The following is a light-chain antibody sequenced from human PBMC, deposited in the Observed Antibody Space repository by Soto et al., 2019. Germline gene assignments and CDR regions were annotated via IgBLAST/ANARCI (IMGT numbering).Light chain of an antibody. CDR3: QQYADNPT. V-gene: IGKV1-5*01. CDR2: DAS. CDR1: QTIDRW. J-gene: IGKJ1*01. Sequence: DIQLTQSPSTLSASIGDRVVITCRASQTIDRWLAWYQQRPGLAPELLIYDASTLESGVPSRFSGSGSETEFTLSISSLKPDDFATYHCQQYADNPTFGQGTTVEVK.